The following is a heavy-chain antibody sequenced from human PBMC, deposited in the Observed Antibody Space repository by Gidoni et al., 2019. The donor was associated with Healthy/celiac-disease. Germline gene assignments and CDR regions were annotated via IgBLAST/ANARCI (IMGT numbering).Heavy chain of an antibody. J-gene: IGHJ6*02. V-gene: IGHV1-69*01. CDR2: IIPIFGTA. Sequence: QVQLVQSGAEVKKPGSSVKVSCKASGGTFSSYAISWVRQAPGQGLEWMGGIIPIFGTANYAQKFQGRVTITADESTSTAYMELSSLRSEDTAVYYCARDSPNYYDSSGTIYYYGMDVWGQGTTVTVSS. CDR3: ARDSPNYYDSSGTIYYYGMDV. D-gene: IGHD3-22*01. CDR1: GGTFSSYA.